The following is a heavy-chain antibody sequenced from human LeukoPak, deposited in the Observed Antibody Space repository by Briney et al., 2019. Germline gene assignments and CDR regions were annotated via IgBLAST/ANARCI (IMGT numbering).Heavy chain of an antibody. V-gene: IGHV4-59*01. CDR3: ARVEEGYGSGRRENYYYYYMDV. J-gene: IGHJ6*03. Sequence: SETLSLTCNVSGGSIRGYYWSWIRQPPGKGLEWIGYIYSSGSTNYNPSLKRRVTISVDTSKNQFSLKLSSVTAADTAVYYCARVEEGYGSGRRENYYYYYMDVWGKGTTVTISS. D-gene: IGHD3-10*01. CDR1: GGSIRGYY. CDR2: IYSSGST.